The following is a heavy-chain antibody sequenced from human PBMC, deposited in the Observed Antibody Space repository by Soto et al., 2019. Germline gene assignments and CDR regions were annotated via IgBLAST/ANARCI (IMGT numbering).Heavy chain of an antibody. CDR1: GDFISYYS. D-gene: IGHD4-17*01. J-gene: IGHJ5*02. V-gene: IGHV4-4*07. Sequence: SETLSLTCTVSGDFISYYSWAWIRQSAGKGLEWIGRVYITGTIFYNPSLKSRATMSVDTSKNQFSLKLTSVNAADTAVYYCARDDFGRNSRALDPSGQGTRVT. CDR2: VYITGTI. CDR3: ARDDFGRNSRALDP.